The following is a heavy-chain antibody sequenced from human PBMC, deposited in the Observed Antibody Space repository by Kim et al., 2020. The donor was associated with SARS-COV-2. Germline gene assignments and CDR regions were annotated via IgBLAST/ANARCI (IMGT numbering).Heavy chain of an antibody. J-gene: IGHJ3*02. V-gene: IGHV3-33*06. D-gene: IGHD3-10*01. CDR3: AKIYGSGNDAFDI. Sequence: YADSVKGRFTISRDNSKNTLYLQMNSLRAEDTAVYYCAKIYGSGNDAFDIWGQGTMVTVSS.